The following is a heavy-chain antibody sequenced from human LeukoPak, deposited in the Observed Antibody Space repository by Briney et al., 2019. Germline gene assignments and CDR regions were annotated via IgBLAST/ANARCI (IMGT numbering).Heavy chain of an antibody. CDR3: ARARGHDSSGSHFDY. V-gene: IGHV1-18*01. J-gene: IGHJ4*02. CDR1: GYTFTSYG. Sequence: ASVKVSCKASGYTFTSYGISWVRQAPGQGLEWMGWISAYNGNTSYAQKLQGRVTMTTDTSTSTAYMELRSLRSDDTALYYCARARGHDSSGSHFDYWGQGTLVTVSS. D-gene: IGHD3-22*01. CDR2: ISAYNGNT.